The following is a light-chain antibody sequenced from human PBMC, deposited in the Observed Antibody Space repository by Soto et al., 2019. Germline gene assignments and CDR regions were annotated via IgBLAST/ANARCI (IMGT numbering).Light chain of an antibody. J-gene: IGKJ1*01. V-gene: IGKV1-39*01. CDR1: QTIFSW. Sequence: DIQMTQSPSTLSASAVDRVTITCRASQTIFSWLAWYQQEPGKAPKLLIYAASSLQSGVPSRFSGSGSGTDFTLTISSLQPEDFATYYCQQSYSTPVTFGQGTKVDIK. CDR3: QQSYSTPVT. CDR2: AAS.